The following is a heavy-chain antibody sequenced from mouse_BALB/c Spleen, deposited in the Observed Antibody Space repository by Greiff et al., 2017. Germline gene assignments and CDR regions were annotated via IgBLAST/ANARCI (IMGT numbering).Heavy chain of an antibody. CDR1: GFAFSSYD. CDR3: ARQTVVPFDY. Sequence: DVKLVESGGGLVKPGGSLKLSCAASGFAFSSYDMSWVRQTPEKRLEWVAYISSGGGSTYYPDTVKGRFTISRDNAKNTLYLQMSSLKSEDTAMYYCARQTVVPFDYWGQGTTLTVSS. CDR2: ISSGGGST. J-gene: IGHJ2*01. V-gene: IGHV5-12-1*01. D-gene: IGHD1-1*01.